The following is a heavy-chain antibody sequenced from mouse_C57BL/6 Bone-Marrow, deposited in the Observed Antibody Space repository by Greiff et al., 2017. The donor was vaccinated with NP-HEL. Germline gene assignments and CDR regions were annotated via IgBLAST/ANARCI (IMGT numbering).Heavy chain of an antibody. CDR2: IYPGGGYT. Sequence: QVQLQQSGAELVRPGTSVKMSCKASGYTFTNYWIGWAKQRPGHGLEWIGDIYPGGGYTNYNEKFKGKATLPADKSSSTAYMQFSSLTSEDSAIYYCARRGPYYYGSSSLSYWGQGTLVTVSA. CDR1: GYTFTNYW. D-gene: IGHD1-1*01. V-gene: IGHV1-63*01. CDR3: ARRGPYYYGSSSLSY. J-gene: IGHJ3*01.